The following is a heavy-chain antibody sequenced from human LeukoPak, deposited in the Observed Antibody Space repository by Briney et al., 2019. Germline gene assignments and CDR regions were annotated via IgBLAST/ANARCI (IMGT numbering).Heavy chain of an antibody. V-gene: IGHV3-48*01. CDR1: GFAFNTYS. D-gene: IGHD2-21*01. CDR3: ARLSPGSVDWELGWRPASRDY. J-gene: IGHJ4*02. CDR2: ISSSSGVI. Sequence: GGSLRLSCAASGFAFNTYSMDWVRQAPGKGLEWVSYISSSSGVIFYADSVRGRFTISRDNAHNSLYLQMNSLRAEDTAVYYCARLSPGSVDWELGWRPASRDYWGQGTLVTVSS.